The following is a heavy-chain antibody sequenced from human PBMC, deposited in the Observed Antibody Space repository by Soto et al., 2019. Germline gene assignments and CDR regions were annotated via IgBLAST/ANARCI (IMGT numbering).Heavy chain of an antibody. Sequence: EVQLVESGGVLVQPGGSLRLSCAVAGFTFSDHYMDWVRQAPGKGLEWVGRTRNKANSYTTEYAASVKGRFTISRDESKKSLYLQMNSLKTDESATYYCVRVAGTYNLDYWGQGTLVTVSS. CDR3: VRVAGTYNLDY. J-gene: IGHJ4*02. CDR1: GFTFSDHY. V-gene: IGHV3-72*01. CDR2: TRNKANSYTT. D-gene: IGHD3-10*01.